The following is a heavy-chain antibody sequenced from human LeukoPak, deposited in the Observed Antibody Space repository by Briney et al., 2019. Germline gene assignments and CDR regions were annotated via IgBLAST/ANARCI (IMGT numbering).Heavy chain of an antibody. CDR2: INWNGGST. D-gene: IGHD3-3*01. Sequence: GGSLRLSCAASGLTFDDYGMSWVRQAPGKGLERVSGINWNGGSTGYADSVKGRFTISRDNSKNTLYLQMNSLRPDDTAVYYCAKGWGIPIFGVVTNWGQGTLVTVSS. V-gene: IGHV3-20*04. CDR1: GLTFDDYG. J-gene: IGHJ4*02. CDR3: AKGWGIPIFGVVTN.